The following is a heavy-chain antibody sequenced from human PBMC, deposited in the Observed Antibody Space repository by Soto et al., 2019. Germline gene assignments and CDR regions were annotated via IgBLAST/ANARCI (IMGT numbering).Heavy chain of an antibody. CDR2: VSHSGST. J-gene: IGHJ4*02. CDR1: GDSISSSFS. V-gene: IGHV4-59*12. D-gene: IGHD2-8*01. Sequence: QVQLQESGPGLVKPSETLSLTCTVSGDSISSSFSWSWIRQPPGRGLEWIGYVSHSGSTRYNPSLQSRVTMSVDTSKNQFSLKLNSVSAADTAVYFCAREYCANDVCFQPDYWGQGTLVTVSS. CDR3: AREYCANDVCFQPDY.